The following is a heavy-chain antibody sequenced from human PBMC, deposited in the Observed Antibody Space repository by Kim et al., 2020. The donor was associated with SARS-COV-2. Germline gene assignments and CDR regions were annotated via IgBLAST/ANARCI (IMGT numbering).Heavy chain of an antibody. CDR3: ATSPWYNSGWDYFYYGMDV. CDR1: GYTLTELS. Sequence: ASVKVSCKVSGYTLTELSMHWVRQAPGKGLEWMGGFDPEDGETIYAQKFQGRVPMTEDTSTDTAYMVLSSRRSEDTAVYYCATSPWYNSGWDYFYYGMDVWGQGTTVTVSS. V-gene: IGHV1-24*01. D-gene: IGHD6-19*01. CDR2: FDPEDGET. J-gene: IGHJ6*02.